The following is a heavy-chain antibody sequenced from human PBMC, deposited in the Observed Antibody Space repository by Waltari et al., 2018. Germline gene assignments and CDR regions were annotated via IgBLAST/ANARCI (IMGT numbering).Heavy chain of an antibody. CDR3: ARQGLNYDFWSGPPAGCDY. CDR2: IKQDGSEK. V-gene: IGHV3-7*01. CDR1: GFTFSSYW. D-gene: IGHD3-3*01. J-gene: IGHJ4*02. Sequence: EVQLVESGGGLVQPGGSLRLSCAASGFTFSSYWMSWVRQAPGKGLEWVANIKQDGSEKYYVDSVKGRFTISRDNAKNSLYLQMNSLRAEDTAVYYCARQGLNYDFWSGPPAGCDYWGQGTLVTVSS.